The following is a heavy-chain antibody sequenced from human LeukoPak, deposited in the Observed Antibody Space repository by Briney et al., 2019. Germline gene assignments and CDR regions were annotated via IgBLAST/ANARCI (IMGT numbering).Heavy chain of an antibody. CDR1: GGSIRNDNYY. Sequence: SQTLSLTCTVSGGSIRNDNYYWSWVRQHPGKGLEWIGYIYYSGSTYYNPSLKSRVTLLVDSSKSHFCLKLTSVSTADTAVYYCARLYGSGKNYFDYWGQGTLVAVSS. J-gene: IGHJ4*02. CDR2: IYYSGST. CDR3: ARLYGSGKNYFDY. V-gene: IGHV4-31*03. D-gene: IGHD3-10*01.